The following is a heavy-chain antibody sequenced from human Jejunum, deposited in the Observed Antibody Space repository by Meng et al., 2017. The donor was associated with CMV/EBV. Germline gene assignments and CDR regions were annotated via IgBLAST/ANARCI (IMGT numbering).Heavy chain of an antibody. CDR1: ISSSHW. J-gene: IGHJ4*02. V-gene: IGHV4-4*02. CDR3: ARGRCTRTSCYTGALDY. D-gene: IGHD2-2*02. Sequence: ISSSHWWSCVRQSPERGLEWIAEISPTESTNHNPSLRSRVTISIDRSKNHVSLRLNSVTAADTAVYYCARGRCTRTSCYTGALDYWGQGILVTVSS. CDR2: ISPTEST.